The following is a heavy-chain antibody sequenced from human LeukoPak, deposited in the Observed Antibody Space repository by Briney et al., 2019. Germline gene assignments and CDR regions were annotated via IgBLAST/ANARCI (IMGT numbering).Heavy chain of an antibody. CDR1: GFTSSSYA. J-gene: IGHJ4*02. CDR2: ICGSGGST. Sequence: GGCLRLSCAASGFTSSSYAMSWVRQAPGKGLEWGSGICGSGGSTYYAESVKGRFTISRDNSKNTLYLQMNSLRAEDTAVYYCAKAWAYGGNSGGDYWGQGTLVTVSS. D-gene: IGHD4-23*01. CDR3: AKAWAYGGNSGGDY. V-gene: IGHV3-23*01.